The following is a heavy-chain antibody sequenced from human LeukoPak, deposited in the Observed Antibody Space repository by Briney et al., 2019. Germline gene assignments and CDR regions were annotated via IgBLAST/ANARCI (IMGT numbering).Heavy chain of an antibody. J-gene: IGHJ4*02. CDR2: ISSSSSTI. CDR1: GFTFSSYS. Sequence: PGGSLRLSCAASGFTFSSYSMNWVRQAPGKGLEWVSYISSSSSTIYYADSVKGRFTISGDNAKNSLFLQMNSLRAEDTAIYYCARDPTADDYWGQGTLVTVSS. V-gene: IGHV3-48*04. CDR3: ARDPTADDY. D-gene: IGHD2-2*01.